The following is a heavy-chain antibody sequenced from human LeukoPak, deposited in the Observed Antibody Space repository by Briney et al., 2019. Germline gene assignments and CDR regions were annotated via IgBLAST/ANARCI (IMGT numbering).Heavy chain of an antibody. CDR2: INTDGSST. Sequence: GGSLRLSCAASGFTFTRYWMYWVRQAPGKGLVWVSRINTDGSSTAYADSVKGRFTISRDNAKNMVYLQMNSLRAEDTAVYYCARVQNEWQLLPGFDYWGQGTLVTVSS. CDR3: ARVQNEWQLLPGFDY. CDR1: GFTFTRYW. V-gene: IGHV3-74*01. D-gene: IGHD1-26*01. J-gene: IGHJ4*02.